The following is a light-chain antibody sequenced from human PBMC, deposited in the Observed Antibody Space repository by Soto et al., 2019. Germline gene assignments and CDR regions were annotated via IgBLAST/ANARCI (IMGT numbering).Light chain of an antibody. CDR3: LKYNSAPWT. CDR2: AAS. J-gene: IGKJ1*01. Sequence: DIQMTQSPSSLSASVGDRVTITCRASQGISNYLAWYHQKPGQVPKLMIYAASTLQSGVPSRFSGSGSGTDFTLTISSLQPEDVATYYCLKYNSAPWTFGQGTKVEIK. V-gene: IGKV1-27*01. CDR1: QGISNY.